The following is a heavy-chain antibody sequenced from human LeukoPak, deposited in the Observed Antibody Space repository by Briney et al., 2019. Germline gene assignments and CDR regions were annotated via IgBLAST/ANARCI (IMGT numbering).Heavy chain of an antibody. J-gene: IGHJ3*02. V-gene: IGHV3-21*01. CDR2: ISSSSSYI. D-gene: IGHD3-3*01. CDR3: ARDYDFWSGYPDAFDI. CDR1: GFTFSSYS. Sequence: GGPLRLSCAASGFTFSSYSMNWVRQAPGKGLEWVSSISSSSSYIYYADSVKGRFTISRDNAKNSLYLQMNSLRADDTAVYYCARDYDFWSGYPDAFDIWGQGTMVTVSS.